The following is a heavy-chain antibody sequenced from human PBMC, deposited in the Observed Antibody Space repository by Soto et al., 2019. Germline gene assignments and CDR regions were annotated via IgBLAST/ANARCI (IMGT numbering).Heavy chain of an antibody. J-gene: IGHJ5*02. CDR2: INSYNGNT. D-gene: IGHD1-26*01. CDR3: ARDPVGGNWFDP. V-gene: IGHV1-18*01. CDR1: GYTFTSYG. Sequence: QVQLVQSGAEVKKPGASVKVSCKASGYTFTSYGISWVRQAPGQGLEWMGWINSYNGNTNYAQKLQGRVTMTTDTSTSTDYMEMRSLGSDDPAVYYCARDPVGGNWFDPWGQGTLVTVSS.